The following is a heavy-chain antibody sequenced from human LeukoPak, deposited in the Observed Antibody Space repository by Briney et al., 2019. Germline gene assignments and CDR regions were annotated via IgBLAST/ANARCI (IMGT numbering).Heavy chain of an antibody. CDR3: ARDPPLDVVIPDGMDV. V-gene: IGHV4-39*07. D-gene: IGHD3-16*02. CDR2: IYYSGST. Sequence: PSETLSLTCTVSGGSISSSSYYWGWIRQPPGKGLGWIGSIYYSGSTYYNPFLKSRVTISVDTSKNQFSLKLSSVTAADTAVYYCARDPPLDVVIPDGMDVWGQGTTVTVSS. CDR1: GGSISSSSYY. J-gene: IGHJ6*02.